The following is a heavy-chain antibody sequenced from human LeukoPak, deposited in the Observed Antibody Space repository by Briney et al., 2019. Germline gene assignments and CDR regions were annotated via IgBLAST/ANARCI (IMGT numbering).Heavy chain of an antibody. J-gene: IGHJ4*02. V-gene: IGHV4-34*01. CDR2: INHSGST. Sequence: SETLSLTCAVYGGTFSGNFWTWIRQPPGKGLEWIGEINHSGSTNYNPSLKSRVTISVDTSKNHFYLKLSSVTAADTAVYYCARGPPLTYDGSGYYFFDYWGQGTLVTVSS. D-gene: IGHD3-22*01. CDR1: GGTFSGNF. CDR3: ARGPPLTYDGSGYYFFDY.